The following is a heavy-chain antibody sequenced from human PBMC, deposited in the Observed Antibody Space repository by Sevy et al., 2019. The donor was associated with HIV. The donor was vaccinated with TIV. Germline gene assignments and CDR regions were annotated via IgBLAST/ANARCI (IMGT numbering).Heavy chain of an antibody. V-gene: IGHV1-24*01. CDR2: FDPEDGET. CDR1: GYTLTELS. D-gene: IGHD3-16*02. J-gene: IGHJ4*02. CDR3: ATVYDYVWGSYRYFDY. Sequence: ASVKVSCKVSGYTLTELSMHWVRQAPGKGLEWMGGFDPEDGETIYAQRFQGRVTMTEDTSTDTAYMELSSLRSEDTAVYYCATVYDYVWGSYRYFDYWGQGTLVTVSS.